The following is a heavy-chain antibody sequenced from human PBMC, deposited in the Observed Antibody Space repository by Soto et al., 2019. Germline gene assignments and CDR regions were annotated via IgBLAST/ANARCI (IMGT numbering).Heavy chain of an antibody. J-gene: IGHJ4*02. CDR2: IIPMFDTT. V-gene: IGHV1-69*01. Sequence: QVQLVQSGAEVKKPGSSVKVSCKASGGAFGSYAINWVRQAPGQGLEWMGGIIPMFDTTNYAQRFQGRVTVTADESTSTVYLELTRLRSEDTAMYYCTRHRGYSSGYWRQAFWGQGTLVTVSS. CDR1: GGAFGSYA. D-gene: IGHD5-12*01. CDR3: TRHRGYSSGYWRQAF.